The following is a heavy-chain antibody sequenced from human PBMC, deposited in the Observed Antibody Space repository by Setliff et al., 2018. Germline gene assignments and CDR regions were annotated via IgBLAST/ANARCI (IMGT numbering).Heavy chain of an antibody. CDR3: ARLYIVVVVAATPAWFDP. D-gene: IGHD2-15*01. CDR2: IYHSGST. Sequence: SETLSLTCAVSGYSISSGYYWGWIRQPPGKGLEWIGSIYHSGSTYHNPSLKSRVTISVDTSKNQFSLKLSSVTAADTAVYYCARLYIVVVVAATPAWFDPWGQGTLVTVSS. V-gene: IGHV4-38-2*01. CDR1: GYSISSGYY. J-gene: IGHJ5*02.